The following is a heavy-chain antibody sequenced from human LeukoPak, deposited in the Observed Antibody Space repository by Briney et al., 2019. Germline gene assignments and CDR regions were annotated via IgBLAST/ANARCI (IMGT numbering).Heavy chain of an antibody. CDR2: INHSGRT. V-gene: IGHV4-34*01. Sequence: PSETLSLTCAVYGGSFNGDYWSWIRQPPGKGLEWIGEINHSGRTNYNPSLKSRVTISVDTSKNQFSLKLSSVTAADTAVYYCARGSITMVRGNWFDPWGQGTLVTVSS. D-gene: IGHD3-10*01. CDR3: ARGSITMVRGNWFDP. CDR1: GGSFNGDY. J-gene: IGHJ5*02.